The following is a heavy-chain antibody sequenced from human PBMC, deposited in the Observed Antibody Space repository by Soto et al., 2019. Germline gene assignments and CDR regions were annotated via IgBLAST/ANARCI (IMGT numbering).Heavy chain of an antibody. CDR1: GGTFSSYA. V-gene: IGHV1-69*12. Sequence: QVQLVQSGAEVKKPGSSVKVSCKASGGTFSSYAISWVRQAPGQGLEWMGGIIPIYGTANYAQKFQGRVTITADESTSTAYMELSSLRSEDTAVYYCARAVTSEILPVSYYGMDVWGQGTTVTVSS. CDR2: IIPIYGTA. D-gene: IGHD4-17*01. CDR3: ARAVTSEILPVSYYGMDV. J-gene: IGHJ6*02.